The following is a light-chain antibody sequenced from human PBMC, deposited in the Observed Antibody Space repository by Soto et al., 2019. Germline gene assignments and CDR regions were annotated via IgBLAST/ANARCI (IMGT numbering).Light chain of an antibody. V-gene: IGKV1-12*01. CDR3: QHRSSWPLT. J-gene: IGKJ4*01. CDR2: AAS. CDR1: QGISSW. Sequence: DIQMTQSPSSVSASVGDRVTITCRASQGISSWLAWYQQKPGKAPKLLIYAASNRATGIPARFSGSGSGKDFTLTISSLEAEDFAVYYCQHRSSWPLTFGGGTKVDNK.